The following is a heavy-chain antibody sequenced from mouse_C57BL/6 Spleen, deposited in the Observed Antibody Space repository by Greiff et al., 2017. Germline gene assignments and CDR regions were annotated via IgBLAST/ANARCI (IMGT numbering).Heavy chain of an antibody. CDR3: ARSPVGLPYFDY. J-gene: IGHJ2*01. V-gene: IGHV1-80*01. CDR2: IYPGDGDT. CDR1: GYAFSSYW. Sequence: VQVVESGAELVKPGASVKISCKASGYAFSSYWMNWVKQRPGKGLEWIGQIYPGDGDTNYNGKFKGKATLTADKSSSTAYMQLSSLTSEDSAVYFCARSPVGLPYFDYWGQGTTLTVSS. D-gene: IGHD3-1*01.